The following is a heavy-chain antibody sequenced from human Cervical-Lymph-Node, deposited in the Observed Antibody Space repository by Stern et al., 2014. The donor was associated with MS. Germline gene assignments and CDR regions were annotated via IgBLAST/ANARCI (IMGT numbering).Heavy chain of an antibody. CDR1: GGSFRTHA. D-gene: IGHD3/OR15-3a*01. CDR2: ISTIFGTP. V-gene: IGHV1-69*01. CDR3: ARAGILDWMGGAYGLDV. Sequence: QVQLGQSGAEVKKPGPSVKVSCNASGGSFRTHASSWVRHAPGQGLEWMGGISTIFGTPNYAQKFQGRVTITADESTTTAYMELNSLRYEDTAVYYCARAGILDWMGGAYGLDVWGQGTTVTVSS. J-gene: IGHJ6*02.